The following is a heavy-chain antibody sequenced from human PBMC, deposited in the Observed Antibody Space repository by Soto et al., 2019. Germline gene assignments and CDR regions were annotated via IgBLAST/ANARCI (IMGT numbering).Heavy chain of an antibody. V-gene: IGHV5-51*01. CDR2: IYPGDSDV. CDR1: GYRLTDHW. Sequence: GEPLKIYCKGSGYRLTDHWIGWVRQMPGKGLEWMGVIYPGDSDVRITPSFQGQVTISADKSISTAYLQWSSLKASDTAMYYCARAGPSGWYYFDYWGQGTLVTVSS. D-gene: IGHD6-13*01. J-gene: IGHJ4*02. CDR3: ARAGPSGWYYFDY.